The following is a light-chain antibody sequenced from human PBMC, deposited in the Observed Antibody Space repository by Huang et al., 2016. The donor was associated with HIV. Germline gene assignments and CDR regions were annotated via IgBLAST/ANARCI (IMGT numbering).Light chain of an antibody. Sequence: IQLTQSPSSLSASVGYRVTITCRASQGISSYLAWYQQKLGKAPKLLIYGASTLQSGVPSRFSGSGSGTNFTLTISSLQPEDFATYYCQQLNSYPLTFGGGTKVEIK. CDR1: QGISSY. V-gene: IGKV1-9*01. CDR2: GAS. CDR3: QQLNSYPLT. J-gene: IGKJ4*01.